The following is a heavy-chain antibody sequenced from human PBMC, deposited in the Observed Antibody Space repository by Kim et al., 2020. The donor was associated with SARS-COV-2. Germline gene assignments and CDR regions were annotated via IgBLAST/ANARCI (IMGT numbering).Heavy chain of an antibody. V-gene: IGHV3-23*01. Sequence: GGSLRLSCAASGFSFSNYAMTWVRQAPGKGLEWVSTISGSGGSTYYADSVKGRFTVSRDNSKNTLYLQLNSLRAEDTAIYYCARGAYYYDSSAYYYVSYFDGWGQGTLVTVSS. CDR2: ISGSGGST. CDR3: ARGAYYYDSSAYYYVSYFDG. D-gene: IGHD3-22*01. J-gene: IGHJ4*02. CDR1: GFSFSNYA.